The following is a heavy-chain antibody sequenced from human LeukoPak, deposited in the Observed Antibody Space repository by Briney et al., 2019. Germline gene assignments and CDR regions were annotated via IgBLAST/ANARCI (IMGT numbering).Heavy chain of an antibody. Sequence: PSETLSLTCTVSGGSISSYYWSWIRQPPGKGLEWIGYIYYSGSTNYNPSLKSRVTISVDTSKNQFSLKLSSVTAADTAVYYCARDRPISGAVPAASRYYFDYWGQGTVVTVSS. D-gene: IGHD2-2*01. CDR3: ARDRPISGAVPAASRYYFDY. V-gene: IGHV4-59*01. CDR2: IYYSGST. J-gene: IGHJ4*02. CDR1: GGSISSYY.